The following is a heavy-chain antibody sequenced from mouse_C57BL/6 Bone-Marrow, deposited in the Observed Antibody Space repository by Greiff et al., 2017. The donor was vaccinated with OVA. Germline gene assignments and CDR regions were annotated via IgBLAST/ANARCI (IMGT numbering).Heavy chain of an antibody. CDR3: ARQDYDLYAMDY. CDR1: GFTFSDYG. J-gene: IGHJ4*01. V-gene: IGHV5-17*01. D-gene: IGHD2-4*01. CDR2: ISSGSSTI. Sequence: DVHLVESGGGLVKPGGSLKLSCAASGFTFSDYGMHWVRQAPEKGLEWVAYISSGSSTIYYADTVKGRFTISRDNAKNTLFLQMTSLRSEDTAMYYCARQDYDLYAMDYWGQGTSVTVSS.